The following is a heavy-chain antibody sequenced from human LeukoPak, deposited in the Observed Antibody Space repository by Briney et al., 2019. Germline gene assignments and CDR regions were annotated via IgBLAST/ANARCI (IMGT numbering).Heavy chain of an antibody. J-gene: IGHJ6*03. CDR3: ARQAQYSGSYRYYYYYMDV. V-gene: IGHV1-69*13. D-gene: IGHD1-26*01. CDR2: IIPIFGTA. CDR1: GGTFSGYA. Sequence: ASVKVSCKASGGTFSGYAISWVRQAPGQGLEWMGGIIPIFGTANYAQKFQGRVTITADESTSTAYMELSSLRSEDTAVYYCARQAQYSGSYRYYYYYMDVWGKGTTVTVSS.